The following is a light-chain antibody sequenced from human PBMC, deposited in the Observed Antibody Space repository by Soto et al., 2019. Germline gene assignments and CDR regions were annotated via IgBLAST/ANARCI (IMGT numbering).Light chain of an antibody. CDR2: VNS. V-gene: IGLV1-40*01. J-gene: IGLJ3*02. CDR3: QSYDSSLSGWV. CDR1: SSNIGAGYG. Sequence: QSVLTQPPSVSGAPGQRVTICCTGSSSNIGAGYGVHWYQQLPGTAPKLLIYVNSNRPSGVPDRFSGSKSGTSASLAITGLRAEDEADYYCQSYDSSLSGWVFGGGTKLTVL.